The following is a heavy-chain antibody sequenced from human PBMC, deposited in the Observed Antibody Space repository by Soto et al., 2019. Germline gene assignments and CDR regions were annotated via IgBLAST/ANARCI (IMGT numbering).Heavy chain of an antibody. CDR1: GFTFGDYA. CDR3: TRDQGTVGSDRISFYYYYYMDV. D-gene: IGHD4-17*01. CDR2: IRSKAYGGTT. V-gene: IGHV3-49*03. J-gene: IGHJ6*03. Sequence: GGSLRLSCTASGFTFGDYAMSWFRQAPGKGLEWVGFIRSKAYGGTTEYAASVKGRFTISRDDSKSIAYLQMNSLKTEDTAVYYCTRDQGTVGSDRISFYYYYYMDVWGKGTTVTVSS.